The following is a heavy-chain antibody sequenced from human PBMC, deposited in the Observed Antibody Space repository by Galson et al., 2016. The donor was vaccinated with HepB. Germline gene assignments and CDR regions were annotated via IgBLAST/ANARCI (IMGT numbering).Heavy chain of an antibody. CDR1: RFTFTTYS. V-gene: IGHV3-30*04. CDR2: ISSDGSKK. CDR3: AGGSGSQYFYYFDY. J-gene: IGHJ4*02. Sequence: SLRLSCAASRFTFTTYSMHWVRQAPGKGLEWVAVISSDGSKKYYADSVKGRFTISRDNSKNTLYVQMNSLRAEDTAVYYCAGGSGSQYFYYFDYWGQGTRVTVSS. D-gene: IGHD1-26*01.